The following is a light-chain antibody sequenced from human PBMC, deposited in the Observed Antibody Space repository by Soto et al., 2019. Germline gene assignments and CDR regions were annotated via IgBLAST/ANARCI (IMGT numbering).Light chain of an antibody. CDR2: DTS. CDR3: QQRSSWPT. CDR1: QSVSRY. J-gene: IGKJ4*01. Sequence: EIVLTQSPATLSLSPGERATLSCRASQSVSRYLAWYQQKPGQAPRLLIYDTSHRASGVPARFSGSGSGTDFTRTISSLEPEDFSVYYCQQRSSWPTFGGGTKVDIK. V-gene: IGKV3-11*01.